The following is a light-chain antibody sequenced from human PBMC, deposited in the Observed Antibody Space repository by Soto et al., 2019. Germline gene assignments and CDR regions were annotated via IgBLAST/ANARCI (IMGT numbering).Light chain of an antibody. J-gene: IGLJ2*01. CDR1: SSDIGGYDS. Sequence: QSALTQPASVSGSPGQSITISCTGTSSDIGGYDSVSWYQQYPGKAPKLMIYDVSNRPSGVSKRFSGSKSGNTASLTISGLQAEDEADYYCTSYTSSTTRVVFGGGTKVTVL. CDR2: DVS. V-gene: IGLV2-14*01. CDR3: TSYTSSTTRVV.